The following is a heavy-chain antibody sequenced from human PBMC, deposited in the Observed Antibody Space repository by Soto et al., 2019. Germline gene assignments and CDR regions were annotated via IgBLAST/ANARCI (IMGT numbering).Heavy chain of an antibody. J-gene: IGHJ3*02. CDR3: ARDRSYDPSAGCTGGFDM. CDR1: GGTFSRYT. V-gene: IGHV1-69*02. D-gene: IGHD2-8*02. CDR2: IIPILDIT. Sequence: QVQLVQSGAEVKKPGSSVKVSCRASGGTFSRYTFSWVRQAPGQGLEWMGRIIPILDITNYAQKFQARVTINADKSTTTACMELSSLRYEDADVYYCARDRSYDPSAGCTGGFDMWGQGTMVSVSS.